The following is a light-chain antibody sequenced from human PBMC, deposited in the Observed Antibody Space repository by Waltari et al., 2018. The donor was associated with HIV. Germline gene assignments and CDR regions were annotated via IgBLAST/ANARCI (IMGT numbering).Light chain of an antibody. J-gene: IGLJ3*02. CDR1: SSNIGSDF. V-gene: IGLV1-47*02. CDR3: TTWDSSVTAWV. Sequence: QSVLTQPPSASGTPGQRVTISCSGSSSNIGSDFVYWYQQLPGTAPKLLIYSNDHRPSGVPDRFSGSKSGTSASLALSGLRSEDEADYYCTTWDSSVTAWVFGGGTKLTVL. CDR2: SND.